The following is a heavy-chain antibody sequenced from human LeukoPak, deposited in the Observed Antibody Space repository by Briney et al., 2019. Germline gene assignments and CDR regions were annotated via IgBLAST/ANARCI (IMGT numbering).Heavy chain of an antibody. J-gene: IGHJ6*02. Sequence: SVKVSFKASGGTFSSYAISWVRQAPGQGLEWMGGIIPIFGTANYAQKFQGRVTITADESTSTAYMELSSLRSEDTAVYYCARTESGSEYYYYGMDVWGQGTTVTVSS. D-gene: IGHD3-3*01. CDR1: GGTFSSYA. CDR3: ARTESGSEYYYYGMDV. V-gene: IGHV1-69*13. CDR2: IIPIFGTA.